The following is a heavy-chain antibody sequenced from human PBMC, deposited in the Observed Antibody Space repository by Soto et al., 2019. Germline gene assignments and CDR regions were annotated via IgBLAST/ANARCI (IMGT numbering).Heavy chain of an antibody. CDR3: ARDSIGSGSYPTYYYYGMDV. D-gene: IGHD3-10*01. Sequence: SETLSLTCTVSGGSISSGGYYWSWIRQHPGKGLEWIGYIYYSGSTYYNPSLKSRVTISVDTSKNQLSLKLSSVTAADTAVYYCARDSIGSGSYPTYYYYGMDVWGQGTTVTVSS. CDR1: GGSISSGGYY. J-gene: IGHJ6*02. CDR2: IYYSGST. V-gene: IGHV4-31*03.